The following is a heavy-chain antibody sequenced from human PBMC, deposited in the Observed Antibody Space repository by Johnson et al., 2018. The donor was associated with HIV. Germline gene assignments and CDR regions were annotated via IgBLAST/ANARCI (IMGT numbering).Heavy chain of an antibody. J-gene: IGHJ3*02. V-gene: IGHV3-66*02. D-gene: IGHD3-16*02. CDR3: AKGGVWGSYRKTANAFDI. CDR2: ISSGGST. CDR1: GFTFSSHW. Sequence: VQLVESGGALVQAGGSLRLSCAASGFTFSSHWMHWVRQAPGKGLEWVSVISSGGSTYYADSVKGRFTISTDNAKNSRYLQMTSLRAEDRALYYCAKGGVWGSYRKTANAFDIWGQGTMVTVSS.